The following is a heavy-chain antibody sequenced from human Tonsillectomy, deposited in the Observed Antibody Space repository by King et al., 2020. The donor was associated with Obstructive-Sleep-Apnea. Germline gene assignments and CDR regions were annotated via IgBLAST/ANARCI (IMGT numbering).Heavy chain of an antibody. Sequence: VQLVESGGGLVQPGGSLRLSCAGSGFTFRSYAMSWVRQAPGKGLEWVSGIICSGGSTYYADSVKGRFTISRDNSKNTLYLHMNILRAEDTAVYYCAKDSMDYDTLTGPVDYWGQGTLVTVSS. CDR2: IICSGGST. J-gene: IGHJ4*02. D-gene: IGHD3-9*01. CDR3: AKDSMDYDTLTGPVDY. V-gene: IGHV3-23*04. CDR1: GFTFRSYA.